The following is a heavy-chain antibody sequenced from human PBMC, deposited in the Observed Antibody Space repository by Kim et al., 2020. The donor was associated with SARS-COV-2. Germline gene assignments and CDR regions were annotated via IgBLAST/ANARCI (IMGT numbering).Heavy chain of an antibody. Sequence: VKGRFTISRDNAKNSLYLQMNSLRAEDTAVYYCARLYSSSWYVNFDYWGQGTLVTVSS. J-gene: IGHJ4*02. D-gene: IGHD6-13*01. V-gene: IGHV3-21*01. CDR3: ARLYSSSWYVNFDY.